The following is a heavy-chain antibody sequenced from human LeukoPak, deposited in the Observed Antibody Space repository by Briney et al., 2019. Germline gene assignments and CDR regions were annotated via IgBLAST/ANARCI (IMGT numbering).Heavy chain of an antibody. D-gene: IGHD3-3*01. J-gene: IGHJ5*02. V-gene: IGHV1-46*01. CDR1: GYTFTSYY. CDR3: ARQLRLLRFLEWAPNWFDP. Sequence: ASVKVSCKASGYTFTSYYMHWVRQAPGQGLEWMGIINPSGGSTSYAQKFQGRVTMTRGMSTSTVYMELSSLRSEDTAVYYCARQLRLLRFLEWAPNWFDPWGQGTLVTVSS. CDR2: INPSGGST.